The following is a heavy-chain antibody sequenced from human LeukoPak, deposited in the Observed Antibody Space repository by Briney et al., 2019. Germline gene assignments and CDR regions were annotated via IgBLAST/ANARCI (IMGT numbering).Heavy chain of an antibody. V-gene: IGHV4-39*01. CDR2: MYYSGST. Sequence: SETLSLTCTVSGGSMSSISYYWGWIRQPPGKGLEWIGSMYYSGSTYYNPSLKSRVTISVDTSKNQFSLKLSSVTAADTAVYYCARVRGWVFDYWGQGTLVTVSS. D-gene: IGHD6-19*01. J-gene: IGHJ4*02. CDR3: ARVRGWVFDY. CDR1: GGSMSSISYY.